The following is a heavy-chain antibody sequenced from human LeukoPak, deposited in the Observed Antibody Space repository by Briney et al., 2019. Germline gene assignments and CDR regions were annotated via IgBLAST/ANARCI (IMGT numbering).Heavy chain of an antibody. V-gene: IGHV1-8*01. CDR2: MNPNSGNT. CDR3: ARVTRYCSSTSCYRDWFDP. CDR1: GYTFTSYD. Sequence: ASVKVSCKASGYTFTSYDINWVRQATGQGLEWMGWMNPNSGNTGYAQKFQGRVTMTRNTSISTAYMELSSLRSEDTAVYYCARVTRYCSSTSCYRDWFDPWGQGTLVTVSS. J-gene: IGHJ5*02. D-gene: IGHD2-2*02.